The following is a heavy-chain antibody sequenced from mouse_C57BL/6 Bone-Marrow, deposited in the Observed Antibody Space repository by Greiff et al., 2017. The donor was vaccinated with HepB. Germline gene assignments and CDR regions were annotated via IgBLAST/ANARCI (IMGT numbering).Heavy chain of an antibody. J-gene: IGHJ2*01. Sequence: QVQLKESGAELVRPGTSVKVSCKASGYAFTNYLIEWVKQRPGQGLEWIGVINPGSGGTNYNEKFKGKATLTADKSSSTAYMQLSSLTSEDSAVYFCARGGVLLDYWGQGTTLTVSS. CDR2: INPGSGGT. V-gene: IGHV1-54*01. CDR3: ARGGVLLDY. CDR1: GYAFTNYL. D-gene: IGHD1-1*01.